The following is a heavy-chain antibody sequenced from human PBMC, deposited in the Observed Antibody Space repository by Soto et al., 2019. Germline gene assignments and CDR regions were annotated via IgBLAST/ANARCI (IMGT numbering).Heavy chain of an antibody. V-gene: IGHV1-69*13. CDR2: IIPIFGTA. J-gene: IGHJ4*02. CDR1: GGTFSSHA. Sequence: SVKVSCKASGGTFSSHAISWVRQAPGQGLEWMGGIIPIFGTANYAQKFQGRVTITADESTSTAYMELSSLRSEDTAVYYCARGTYYDFWSGVRFAYWGQGTLVTVSS. CDR3: ARGTYYDFWSGVRFAY. D-gene: IGHD3-3*01.